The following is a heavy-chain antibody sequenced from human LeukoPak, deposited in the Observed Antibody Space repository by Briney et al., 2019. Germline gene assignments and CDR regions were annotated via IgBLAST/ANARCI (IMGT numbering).Heavy chain of an antibody. CDR1: GCTFSNYF. J-gene: IGHJ3*02. CDR3: ARERQDTVIHSGAFDI. D-gene: IGHD2-21*02. Sequence: GGSLRLSCAGSGCTFSNYFMHWVRQAPGKGLEWVADISSDGSHTFYVESVKGRFTISRDNSKNTLYLQMNSLGPEDTAVYFCARERQDTVIHSGAFDIWGQGTMVTVSS. V-gene: IGHV3-30-3*01. CDR2: ISSDGSHT.